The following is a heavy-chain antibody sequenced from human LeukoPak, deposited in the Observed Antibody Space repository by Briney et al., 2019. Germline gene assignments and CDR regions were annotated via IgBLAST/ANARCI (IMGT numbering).Heavy chain of an antibody. J-gene: IGHJ4*02. CDR1: GFTFSSYA. V-gene: IGHV3-30-3*01. D-gene: IGHD3-10*01. CDR3: ARSSYYYGSGNYFDY. CDR2: ISYDGSNK. Sequence: GGSLRLSCAASGFTFSSYAMHWVRQAPGKGLEWVAVISYDGSNKYYADSVKGRFTISRDNSKNTLYLQMNSLRAEDTAVYYCARSSYYYGSGNYFDYWGQGTLVTVSS.